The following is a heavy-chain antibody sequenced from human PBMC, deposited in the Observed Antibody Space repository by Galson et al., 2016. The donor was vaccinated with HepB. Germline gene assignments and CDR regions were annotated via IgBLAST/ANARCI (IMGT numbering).Heavy chain of an antibody. V-gene: IGHV4-61*01. CDR2: IYYAGSA. D-gene: IGHD3-3*01. J-gene: IGHJ3*02. CDR3: ARIPFYDFWSGPRTDAFDI. Sequence: TLSLTCTVSGGSVSSGSYHWSWIRQPPGKKLEWIGYIYYAGSANYNPSLKSRVSISVDTSKNQFSLKLNSVTAADTAVYYCARIPFYDFWSGPRTDAFDIWGQGTMVTVSS. CDR1: GGSVSSGSYH.